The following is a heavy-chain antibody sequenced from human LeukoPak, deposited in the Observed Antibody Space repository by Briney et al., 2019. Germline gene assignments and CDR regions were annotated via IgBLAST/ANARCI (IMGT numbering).Heavy chain of an antibody. Sequence: SETLSLTCTVSGGSVSSGSYYWSWIRQPPGKGLEWIGYIYYSGSTYYNPSLKSRITISVDTSKNQFSLKLSSATAADTAVYYCARVGVRFWEAFDIWGQGTVVTVSS. CDR1: GGSVSSGSYY. D-gene: IGHD3-3*01. CDR3: ARVGVRFWEAFDI. V-gene: IGHV4-61*01. CDR2: IYYSGST. J-gene: IGHJ3*02.